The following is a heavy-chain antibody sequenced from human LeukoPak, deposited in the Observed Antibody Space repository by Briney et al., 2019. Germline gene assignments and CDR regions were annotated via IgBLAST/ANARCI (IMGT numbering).Heavy chain of an antibody. CDR3: ATEGPLIWRPPHFES. V-gene: IGHV4-4*07. CDR2: IYSSGIT. J-gene: IGHJ4*02. CDR1: GVSVSNYY. D-gene: IGHD2-15*01. Sequence: SSETLSLTCTVSGVSVSNYYWAWVRQPAGKGPEWIGRIYSSGITNYNPSLRCRVSVSLDTSKNQFSLKLNSVTAADTAVYYCATEGPLIWRPPHFESWGQGTLVIVSS.